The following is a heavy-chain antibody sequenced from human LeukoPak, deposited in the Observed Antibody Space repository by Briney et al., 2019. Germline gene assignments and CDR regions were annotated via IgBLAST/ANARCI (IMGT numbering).Heavy chain of an antibody. D-gene: IGHD4-23*01. CDR3: ARDYGGIRGNYFDY. V-gene: IGHV1-69*13. Sequence: SVKVSCKASGDTVNSYSVSWVRQAPGQGLEWMGMIIPLSGTRNYEQKFQGRVTIAADESTSTFYMELRSLRSEDTAVYYCARDYGGIRGNYFDYWGQGTLVTVSS. CDR1: GDTVNSYS. CDR2: IIPLSGTR. J-gene: IGHJ4*02.